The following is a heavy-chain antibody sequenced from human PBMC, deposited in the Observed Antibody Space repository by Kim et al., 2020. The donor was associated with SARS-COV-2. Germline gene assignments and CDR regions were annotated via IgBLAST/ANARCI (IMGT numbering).Heavy chain of an antibody. CDR2: INAGNGNT. CDR1: GYTFTSYA. J-gene: IGHJ2*01. Sequence: ASVKVSCKASGYTFTSYAMHWVRQAPGQRLEWMGWINAGNGNTKYSQKFQGRVTITRDTSASTAYMELSSLRSEDTAVYYCARDTLPWFGDDPYWYFDLWGRGTLVTVSS. D-gene: IGHD3-10*01. V-gene: IGHV1-3*01. CDR3: ARDTLPWFGDDPYWYFDL.